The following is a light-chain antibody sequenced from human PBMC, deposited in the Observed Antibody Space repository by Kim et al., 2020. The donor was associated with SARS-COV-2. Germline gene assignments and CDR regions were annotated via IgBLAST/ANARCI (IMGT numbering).Light chain of an antibody. V-gene: IGLV4-60*03. CDR1: SGHSTYI. CDR2: LEGSGSY. CDR3: ETWDTNSRV. J-gene: IGLJ3*02. Sequence: QLVLTQSSSASASLGSSVKLTCTLSSGHSTYIIAWHQQQPGKAPRYLMKLEGSGSYNKGSGIPDRFSGSSSGPDRYLTIFNLQSDDEADYYCETWDTNSRVFGGGTQLTVL.